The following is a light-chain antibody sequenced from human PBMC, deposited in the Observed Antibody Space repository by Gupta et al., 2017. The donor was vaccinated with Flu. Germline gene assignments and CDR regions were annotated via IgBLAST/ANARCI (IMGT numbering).Light chain of an antibody. CDR3: EQTDDNPPYT. V-gene: IGKV1-39*01. J-gene: IGKJ2*01. Sequence: SSLHAAVGDRVTITWRTSQSINSFLNWYEQKPGEAPKLLISGASALQSGVPSRFGGSGDGKDFTLTISSGQHEDYAAYYCEQTDDNPPYTFGQGTKLEIK. CDR2: GAS. CDR1: QSINSF.